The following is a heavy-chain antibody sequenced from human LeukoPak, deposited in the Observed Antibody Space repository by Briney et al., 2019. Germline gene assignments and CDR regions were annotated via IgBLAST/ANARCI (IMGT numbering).Heavy chain of an antibody. CDR3: AGRLWVKDGYNLGALDT. CDR2: IYYSGST. V-gene: IGHV4-59*01. CDR1: GGSISSYY. Sequence: SETLSLTCTVSGGSISSYYWNWIRQPPGKGLEWIGYIYYSGSTNYNPSLKSRVTISVDTSKNQFSLKLSSVTAADTAVYYCAGRLWVKDGYNLGALDTWGKGTMVTVS. D-gene: IGHD5-24*01. J-gene: IGHJ3*02.